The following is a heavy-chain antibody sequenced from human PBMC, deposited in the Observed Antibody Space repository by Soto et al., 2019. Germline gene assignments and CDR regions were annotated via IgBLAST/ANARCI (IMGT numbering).Heavy chain of an antibody. CDR3: EGVTMVRGVIDYYYMDV. CDR2: ISGSGGST. J-gene: IGHJ6*03. V-gene: IGHV3-23*01. Sequence: GGSLRLSCAASGFTFSSYAMSWVRQAPGKGLEWVSAISGSGGSTYYADSVKGRFTISRDNSKNTLYLQMNSLRAEDTAVYYCEGVTMVRGVIDYYYMDVWGKGTTVTVSS. D-gene: IGHD3-10*01. CDR1: GFTFSSYA.